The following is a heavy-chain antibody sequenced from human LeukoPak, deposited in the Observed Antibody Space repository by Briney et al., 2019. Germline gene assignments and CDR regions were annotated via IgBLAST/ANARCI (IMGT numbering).Heavy chain of an antibody. V-gene: IGHV4-31*03. D-gene: IGHD4-11*01. J-gene: IGHJ4*02. Sequence: SETLSFTCTVSGGSISSGGYYWSWIRQHPGKGLEWIGYIYYSGSTYYNPSLKSRVTISVDTSKNQFSLKLSSVTAADTAVYYCASSTTVTKGGDYWGQGTLVTVSS. CDR1: GGSISSGGYY. CDR3: ASSTTVTKGGDY. CDR2: IYYSGST.